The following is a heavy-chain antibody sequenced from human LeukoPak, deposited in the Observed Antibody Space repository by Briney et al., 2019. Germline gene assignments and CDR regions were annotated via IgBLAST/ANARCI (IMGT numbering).Heavy chain of an antibody. D-gene: IGHD3-10*01. J-gene: IGHJ6*02. V-gene: IGHV3-23*01. CDR3: AKVGGLRTMVRGEGMDV. CDR2: ISGSGGST. CDR1: GFTFSNAW. Sequence: GGSLRLSCAASGFTFSNAWMSWVRQAPGKGLEWVSAISGSGGSTYYADSVKGRFTISRDNSKNTLYLQMNSLRAEDTAVYYCAKVGGLRTMVRGEGMDVWGQGTTVTVSS.